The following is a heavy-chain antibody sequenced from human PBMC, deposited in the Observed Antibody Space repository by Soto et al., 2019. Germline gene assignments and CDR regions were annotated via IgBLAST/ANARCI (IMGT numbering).Heavy chain of an antibody. CDR2: TSYDGSDK. D-gene: IGHD2-15*01. V-gene: IGHV3-30*18. Sequence: QVQLVESGGGVVQPGTSLRLSCAASGFTFSGQGMHWVRQAPGKGLEWVAGTSYDGSDKYYADSVKGRFTISRDNAVNTLYLQMHSLRTEDTALYYGAKEYTGYYYDYWGQGNLVTVSS. CDR3: AKEYTGYYYDY. CDR1: GFTFSGQG. J-gene: IGHJ4*02.